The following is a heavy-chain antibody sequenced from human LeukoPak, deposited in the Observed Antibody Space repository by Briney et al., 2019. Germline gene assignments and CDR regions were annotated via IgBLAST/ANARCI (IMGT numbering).Heavy chain of an antibody. CDR2: IYYSGST. J-gene: IGHJ4*02. D-gene: IGHD6-19*01. V-gene: IGHV4-39*01. Sequence: PSETLSLTCTVSGGSISSNSYYWGWIRQPPGKGLEWIGSIYYSGSTYYNPSLKSRVTISVDTSKNQFSLKLRSVTAADKAVFSCASQTSVPVAGREPPDSWGQGTLVTVSS. CDR3: ASQTSVPVAGREPPDS. CDR1: GGSISSNSYY.